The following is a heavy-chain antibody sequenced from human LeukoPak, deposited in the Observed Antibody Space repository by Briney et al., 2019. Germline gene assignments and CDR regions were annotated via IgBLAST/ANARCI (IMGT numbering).Heavy chain of an antibody. V-gene: IGHV3-48*03. CDR1: GFTFSNYE. CDR2: ISSSGSDI. Sequence: GGSLRLSCAASGFTFSNYEMHWVRQAPGKGLEWVSYISSSGSDIYYADSVKGRFTISRGNAKNSLYLHMNSLRAEDTAVYYCARDYGGSSPFDYWGQGTLVTVSS. CDR3: ARDYGGSSPFDY. D-gene: IGHD4-23*01. J-gene: IGHJ4*02.